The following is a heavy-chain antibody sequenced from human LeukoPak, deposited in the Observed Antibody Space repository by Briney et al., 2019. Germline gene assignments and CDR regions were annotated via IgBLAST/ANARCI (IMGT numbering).Heavy chain of an antibody. CDR1: GFTFSTYS. D-gene: IGHD1-26*01. CDR3: AKQGVGANHAFDI. V-gene: IGHV3-21*04. CDR2: ITSSNNYI. Sequence: GGSLRLSCAGSGFTFSTYSMNWVRQAPGKGLEWVSSITSSNNYIYYADSMKGRFTISRDNAKNSLYLQMNSLRAEDTAVYYCAKQGVGANHAFDIWGQGTMVTVSS. J-gene: IGHJ3*02.